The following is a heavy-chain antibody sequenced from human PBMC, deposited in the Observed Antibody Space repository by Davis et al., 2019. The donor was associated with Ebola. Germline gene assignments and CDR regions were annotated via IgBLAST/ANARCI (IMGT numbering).Heavy chain of an antibody. CDR3: ARIGSSGWPEEVNFDY. Sequence: SGPTLVKPTQTLTLTCTFSEFSLSTSGVGVGWIRQPPGKALEWLALIYWNDDKRYSPSLKSRLTISKDTSKSQVVLTMTNMDPVDTATYYCARIGSSGWPEEVNFDYWGQGTLVTVSS. V-gene: IGHV2-5*01. D-gene: IGHD6-19*01. CDR1: EFSLSTSGVG. CDR2: IYWNDDK. J-gene: IGHJ4*02.